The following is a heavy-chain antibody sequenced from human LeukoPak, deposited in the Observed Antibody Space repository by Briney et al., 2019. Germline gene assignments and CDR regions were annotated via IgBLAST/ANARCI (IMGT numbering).Heavy chain of an antibody. Sequence: GGSLRLSCAASKFIFRSYWMSWVRQAPGKGLEWVSVIYSGGSTYYADSVKGRFTISRDNVKESLYLHMNSLRAEDTAVYYCASGTIVGARGADNWGQGTLVTVSS. CDR2: IYSGGST. D-gene: IGHD1-26*01. J-gene: IGHJ4*02. CDR1: KFIFRSYW. V-gene: IGHV3-66*01. CDR3: ASGTIVGARGADN.